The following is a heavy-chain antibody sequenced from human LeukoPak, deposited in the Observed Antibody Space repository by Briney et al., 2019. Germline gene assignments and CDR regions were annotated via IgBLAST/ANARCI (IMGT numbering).Heavy chain of an antibody. CDR2: ISSSSSYI. D-gene: IGHD6-19*01. J-gene: IGHJ5*01. CDR1: GFTFSSYS. Sequence: PGGSLRLSCAASGFTFSSYSMNWVRQAPGKGLEWVSSISSSSSYIYYADSVKGRFTISRDNAKNSLYLQMNSLRVEDTALYYCARGGLGDEHNSGWYGRSWFDSWGQGILVTVSS. CDR3: ARGGLGDEHNSGWYGRSWFDS. V-gene: IGHV3-21*04.